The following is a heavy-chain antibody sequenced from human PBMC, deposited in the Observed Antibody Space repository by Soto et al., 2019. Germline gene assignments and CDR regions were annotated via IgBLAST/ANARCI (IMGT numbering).Heavy chain of an antibody. D-gene: IGHD6-19*01. CDR2: IYPGDSDT. J-gene: IGHJ4*02. CDR3: ARVPSHGWFQHFDY. CDR1: GYMFANYW. Sequence: EVQLVQSGAEVKKPGESLKISCEASGYMFANYWIGWVRQMPGKGLEWMGIIYPGDSDTRYSPSFQGHVTISVDKSLSTAVLQWSSLEASATAIYDCARVPSHGWFQHFDYWGQGTLVTVSS. V-gene: IGHV5-51*01.